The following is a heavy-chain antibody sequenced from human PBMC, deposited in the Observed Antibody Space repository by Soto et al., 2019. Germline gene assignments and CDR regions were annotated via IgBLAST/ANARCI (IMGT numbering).Heavy chain of an antibody. V-gene: IGHV4-38-2*02. CDR2: IYRGGST. J-gene: IGHJ4*02. Sequence: TSETLSLTCAVSGFSISSGYYWGWVRQPPGKRLEWIATIYRGGSTFYNPSLKSRVAISVDTSKNQFSLRLNSVTAADTAMYYCARELTPFGSGSGGFDYWGQGTLVTVSS. CDR3: ARELTPFGSGSGGFDY. D-gene: IGHD3-10*01. CDR1: GFSISSGYY.